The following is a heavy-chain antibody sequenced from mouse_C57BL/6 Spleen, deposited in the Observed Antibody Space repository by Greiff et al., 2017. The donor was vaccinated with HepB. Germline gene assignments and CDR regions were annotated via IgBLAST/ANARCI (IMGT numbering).Heavy chain of an antibody. CDR1: GYSITSGYD. J-gene: IGHJ2*01. CDR2: ISYSGST. CDR3: AREDDYDRGFDY. V-gene: IGHV3-1*01. D-gene: IGHD2-4*01. Sequence: EVKLLESGPGMVKPSQSLSLTCTVTGYSITSGYDWHWIRHFPGNKLEWMGYISYSGSTNYNPSLKSRISITHDTSKNHFFLKLNSVTTEDTATYYCAREDDYDRGFDYWGQGTTLTVSS.